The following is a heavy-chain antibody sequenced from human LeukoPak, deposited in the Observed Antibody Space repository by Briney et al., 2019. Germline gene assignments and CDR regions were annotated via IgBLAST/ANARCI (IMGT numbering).Heavy chain of an antibody. CDR2: TNRGGST. V-gene: IGHV4-34*01. CDR1: GGSFSGYY. J-gene: IGHJ4*02. CDR3: ARYDY. Sequence: KPSETLSLTCAVYGGSFSGYYWSWIRQPPGNGLEWIGETNRGGSTNYNPSLKSRVTISVDTSKTQFSLKLSSVTAADTAVYYCARYDYWGQGTLVTVSS.